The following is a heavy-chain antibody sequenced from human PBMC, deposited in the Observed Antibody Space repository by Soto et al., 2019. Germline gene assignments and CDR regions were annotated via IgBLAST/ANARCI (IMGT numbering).Heavy chain of an antibody. V-gene: IGHV5-10-1*01. CDR3: ARRLSGPKEEYNSYYLYGLDV. J-gene: IGHJ6*02. CDR1: GYSFTSHW. D-gene: IGHD1-1*01. CDR2: IDPSDSYT. Sequence: GESLPISCQGSGYSFTSHWITWVRQTPGKGLEWMGRIDPSDSYTNYSPSFQGRVTISADRSISTAFLQWSSLEASDTAIYYCARRLSGPKEEYNSYYLYGLDVWGQGTTVTVSS.